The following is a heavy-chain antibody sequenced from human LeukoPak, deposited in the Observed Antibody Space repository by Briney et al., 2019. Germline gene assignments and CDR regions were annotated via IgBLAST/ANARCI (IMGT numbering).Heavy chain of an antibody. V-gene: IGHV4-30-4*08. CDR3: ASASHYYDSSGYYYGY. CDR2: IYYSGST. CDR1: GGSNSSGDYY. D-gene: IGHD3-22*01. J-gene: IGHJ4*02. Sequence: SETLSLTCTVSGGSNSSGDYYWSWIRQPPGKGLEWIGYIYYSGSTYYNPSLKSRVTISVDTSRNQFSLKLSSVTAADTAVYYCASASHYYDSSGYYYGYWGQGTLVTVSS.